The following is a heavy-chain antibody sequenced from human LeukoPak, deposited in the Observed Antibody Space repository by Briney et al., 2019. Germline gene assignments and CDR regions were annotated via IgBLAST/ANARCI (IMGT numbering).Heavy chain of an antibody. Sequence: QPGGSLKLSCAASGFTFSASAMHWVRQASGKGLEWVGRIRNKANGYETAYAASVKGWFIISRDDSKNTAYLQMNSLKTEDTAVYYCTRLGYCTNGVCYFDYWGQGILVTVSS. CDR2: IRNKANGYET. V-gene: IGHV3-73*01. CDR3: TRLGYCTNGVCYFDY. CDR1: GFTFSASA. J-gene: IGHJ4*02. D-gene: IGHD2-8*01.